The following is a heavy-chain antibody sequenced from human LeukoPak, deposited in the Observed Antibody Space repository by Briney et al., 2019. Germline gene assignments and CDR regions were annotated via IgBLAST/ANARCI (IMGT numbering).Heavy chain of an antibody. V-gene: IGHV3-23*01. Sequence: GGSLRLSCAASGFTFSDHAMSWVRQAPAKGLEWVSSINGNGGGSHYIDSVKGRFTVSRDNSENALYLQMNSPRADDTALYYCARGHPGLEYWGQGALVIVSS. CDR2: INGNGGGS. CDR1: GFTFSDHA. CDR3: ARGHPGLEY. J-gene: IGHJ4*02.